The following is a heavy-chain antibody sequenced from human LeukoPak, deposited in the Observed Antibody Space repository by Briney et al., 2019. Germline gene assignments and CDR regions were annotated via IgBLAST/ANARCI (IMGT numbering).Heavy chain of an antibody. J-gene: IGHJ4*02. V-gene: IGHV3-74*01. CDR3: VSFYETY. Sequence: GGSLRLSRAASGNYWMHWVRQAPGKGLVWVSHINSDGSWTGYADSVKGRFTISKDNAENTVYLQMNNLRAEDTAVYYCVSFYETYWGRGTLVTVSS. CDR1: GNYW. CDR2: INSDGSWT. D-gene: IGHD2-2*01.